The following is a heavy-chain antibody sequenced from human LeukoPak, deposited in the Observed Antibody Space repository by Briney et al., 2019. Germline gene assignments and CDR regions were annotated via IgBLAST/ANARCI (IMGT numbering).Heavy chain of an antibody. J-gene: IGHJ2*01. Sequence: SETLSLTCTVSGGSISSSSYYWGWIRQPPGKGLEWIGEIFHSGSTNYNPSLKSRVTMSVDKSKNQFSLNLTSVTAADTAVYFCARDRTTVTTRYFDLWGRGTLVTVSS. CDR1: GGSISSSSYY. CDR3: ARDRTTVTTRYFDL. V-gene: IGHV4-39*07. CDR2: IFHSGST. D-gene: IGHD4-17*01.